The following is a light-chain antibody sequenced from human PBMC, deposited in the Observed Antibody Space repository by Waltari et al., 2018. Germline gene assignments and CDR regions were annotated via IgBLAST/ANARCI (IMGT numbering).Light chain of an antibody. Sequence: EIVLTQSPGTLSLSPGETATLSCRASQTVGKALTWYQQKPGQAPRLLIYDTSRRAPGIPDRFSGSVFGTEFSLTISRLEPEDFAVYYCQKYDRLPATFGQGTKVEIK. CDR2: DTS. CDR3: QKYDRLPAT. J-gene: IGKJ1*01. V-gene: IGKV3-20*01. CDR1: QTVGKA.